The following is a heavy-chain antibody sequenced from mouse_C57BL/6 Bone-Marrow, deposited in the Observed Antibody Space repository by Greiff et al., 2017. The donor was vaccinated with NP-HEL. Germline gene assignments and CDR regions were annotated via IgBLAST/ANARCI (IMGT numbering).Heavy chain of an antibody. CDR3: ARATYYDYDGAMDY. J-gene: IGHJ4*01. Sequence: EVQLQQSGPELVKPGASVKISCKASGYTFTDYYMNWVKQSHGKSLEWIGDINPNNGGTSYNQKFKGKATLTVGKSSSTAYMELRSLTSEDSAVYYCARATYYDYDGAMDYWGQGTSVTVSS. CDR1: GYTFTDYY. CDR2: INPNNGGT. V-gene: IGHV1-26*01. D-gene: IGHD2-4*01.